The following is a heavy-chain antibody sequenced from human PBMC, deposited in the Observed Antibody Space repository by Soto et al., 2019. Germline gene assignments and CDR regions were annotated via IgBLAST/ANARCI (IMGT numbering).Heavy chain of an antibody. CDR2: IYYSGST. CDR3: ASRPYCSGGSCFDY. Sequence: PSETLSLTCTVSGGSISRSSYYWGWIRQPPGKGLEWIGSIYYSGSTYYNPSLKSRVTISVDTSKNQFSLKLSSVTAADTAVYYCASRPYCSGGSCFDYWGQGTLVTVSS. D-gene: IGHD2-15*01. CDR1: GGSISRSSYY. V-gene: IGHV4-39*01. J-gene: IGHJ4*02.